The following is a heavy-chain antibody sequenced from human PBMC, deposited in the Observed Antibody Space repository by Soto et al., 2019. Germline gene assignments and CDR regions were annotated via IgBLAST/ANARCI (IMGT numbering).Heavy chain of an antibody. CDR3: ARLKIAAACTNYFDY. V-gene: IGHV3-21*01. CDR1: GFTFSSYS. D-gene: IGHD6-13*01. Sequence: EVQLVESGGGLVKPGGSLRLSCAASGFTFSSYSMNWVRQAPGKGLEWVSSISSSSSYIYYADSVKGRFTISRDNAKNALCLQRNSLRAEDTAVYYWARLKIAAACTNYFDYWGQGTLVTVSS. CDR2: ISSSSSYI. J-gene: IGHJ4*02.